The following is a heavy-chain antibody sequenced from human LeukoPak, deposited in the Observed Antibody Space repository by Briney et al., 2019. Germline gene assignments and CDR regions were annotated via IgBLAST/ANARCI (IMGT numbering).Heavy chain of an antibody. Sequence: SGPTLVNPTQTLTLTCTFSGFSLTTTDMRVSWIRRPPGKALEWLARIDWDDDKYYNTSLKTRLTISKDTSKNQVVLTMTNMDPVDTATYYCARLSGPYYFDYWGQGTLVTVSS. D-gene: IGHD2/OR15-2a*01. J-gene: IGHJ4*02. CDR3: ARLSGPYYFDY. CDR2: IDWDDDK. CDR1: GFSLTTTDMR. V-gene: IGHV2-70*04.